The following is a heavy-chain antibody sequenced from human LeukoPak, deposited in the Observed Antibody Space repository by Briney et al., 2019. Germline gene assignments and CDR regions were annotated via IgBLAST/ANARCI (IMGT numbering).Heavy chain of an antibody. CDR3: AKWGDYDILTGYYDPDY. J-gene: IGHJ4*02. V-gene: IGHV3-23*01. Sequence: HPGASLRLSCAASGFTFTNYAMYWVRQAPEKGQEWVSAVSGRDDSTYYADSVKGRFTISRDTSKNTLYLQMNSLRAEDTAVYYCAKWGDYDILTGYYDPDYWGQGTLVTVSS. CDR1: GFTFTNYA. D-gene: IGHD3-9*01. CDR2: VSGRDDST.